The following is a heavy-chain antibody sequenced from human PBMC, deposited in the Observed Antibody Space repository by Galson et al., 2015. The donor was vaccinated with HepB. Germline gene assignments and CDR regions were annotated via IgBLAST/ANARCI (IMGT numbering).Heavy chain of an antibody. D-gene: IGHD2-8*01. CDR2: ISIDGNRT. J-gene: IGHJ4*02. CDR3: AKGMAYASCDY. Sequence: SLRLSCATSGFNFSNYWMHWVRQAPGKGLVWVSRISIDGNRTSYADSVKGRFTISRDNAKNTLFLQMTSLRADDTAVYYCAKGMAYASCDYWGQGTLVTVSS. V-gene: IGHV3-74*01. CDR1: GFNFSNYW.